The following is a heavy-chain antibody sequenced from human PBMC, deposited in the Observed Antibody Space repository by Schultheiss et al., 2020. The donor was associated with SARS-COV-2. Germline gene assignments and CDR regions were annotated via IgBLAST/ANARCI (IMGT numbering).Heavy chain of an antibody. V-gene: IGHV4-59*01. CDR1: GGSISSYY. J-gene: IGHJ6*02. CDR2: IYYSGST. CDR3: ARVGPYYYGMDV. Sequence: GSLRLSCTVSGGSISSYYWSWIRQPPGKGLEWIGYIYYSGSTNYNPSLKSRVTISVDTSKNQFSLKLSSVTAADTAVYYCARVGPYYYGMDVWGQGTTVTVSS.